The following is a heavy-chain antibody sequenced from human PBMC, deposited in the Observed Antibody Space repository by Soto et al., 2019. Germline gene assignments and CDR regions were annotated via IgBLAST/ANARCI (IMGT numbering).Heavy chain of an antibody. CDR3: ARQYYQSSGFYPVD. Sequence: EVQLVQSGAEVRKPGESLKISCEASGYSFTIYWIGWVRQMPGKGLEWMGVIYPGDSDTRYSPSFQGQVTISVDKSINTAYLPWSSLRASDTAMYYCARQYYQSSGFYPVDWGQGTLVAVSS. CDR1: GYSFTIYW. D-gene: IGHD3-22*01. CDR2: IYPGDSDT. V-gene: IGHV5-51*01. J-gene: IGHJ4*02.